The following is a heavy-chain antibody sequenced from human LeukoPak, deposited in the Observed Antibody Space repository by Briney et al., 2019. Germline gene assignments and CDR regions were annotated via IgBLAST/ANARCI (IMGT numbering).Heavy chain of an antibody. J-gene: IGHJ4*02. V-gene: IGHV4-59*01. CDR2: IYYSGST. D-gene: IGHD4-17*01. CDR1: GGFISSYY. CDR3: ARDYYGDFYFDY. Sequence: SETLSLTCTVSGGFISSYYWSWLRQPPGKGLEWIGYIYYSGSTNYNPSLKSRVSISVDTSKNQFSLKLSSVTAADTAVYYCARDYYGDFYFDYWGQGTLVTVSS.